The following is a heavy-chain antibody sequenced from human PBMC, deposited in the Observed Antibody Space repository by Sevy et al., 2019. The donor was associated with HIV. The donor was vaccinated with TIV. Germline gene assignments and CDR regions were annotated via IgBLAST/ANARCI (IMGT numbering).Heavy chain of an antibody. J-gene: IGHJ6*02. D-gene: IGHD5-18*01. Sequence: GGSLRLSCAASGFTFSSYAMHWVRQAPGKGLEWMAVISYDGSNKYYADSVKGRFTISRDNSKNTLYLQMNSLRAEDTAVYYCARDIGVQLWLPRDYYYYGMDVWGQGTTVTVSS. CDR3: ARDIGVQLWLPRDYYYYGMDV. V-gene: IGHV3-30-3*01. CDR2: ISYDGSNK. CDR1: GFTFSSYA.